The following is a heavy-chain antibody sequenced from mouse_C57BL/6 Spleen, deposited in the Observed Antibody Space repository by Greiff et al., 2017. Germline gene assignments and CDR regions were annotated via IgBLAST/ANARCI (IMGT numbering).Heavy chain of an antibody. CDR2: IHPNSGST. CDR1: GYTFTSYW. D-gene: IGHD2-2*01. J-gene: IGHJ1*03. V-gene: IGHV1-64*01. CDR3: ARGGALYYGNDSYWYFDV. Sequence: VQLQQPGAELVKPGASVKLSCKASGYTFTSYWMHWVKQRPGQGLEWIGMIHPNSGSTNYNEKFKSKATLTVDKSSSTAYMQLSSLTSEDSAVYYCARGGALYYGNDSYWYFDVWGTGTTVTVSS.